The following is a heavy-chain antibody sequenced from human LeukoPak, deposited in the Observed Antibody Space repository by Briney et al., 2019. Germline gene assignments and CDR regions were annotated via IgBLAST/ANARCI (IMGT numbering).Heavy chain of an antibody. D-gene: IGHD4-23*01. CDR2: IYYSVST. CDR3: ARDYGGAFDI. Sequence: SETLSLTCTVTGGSISSYYWSWIRQPPGKGLEWIGYIYYSVSTNYNPSLKSRVTISVDTSKDQFSLNLYSVTAADTAVYYCARDYGGAFDIWGQGTMVTVSS. J-gene: IGHJ3*02. CDR1: GGSISSYY. V-gene: IGHV4-59*01.